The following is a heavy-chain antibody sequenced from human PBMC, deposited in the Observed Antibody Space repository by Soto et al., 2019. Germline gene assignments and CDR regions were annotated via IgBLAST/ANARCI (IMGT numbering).Heavy chain of an antibody. V-gene: IGHV4-30-4*01. CDR3: ASSTRTLGRLFDP. CDR2: IYNRGNT. J-gene: IGHJ5*02. Sequence: QVQLQESGPGLVKPSQTLSLTCTVSGVSVSIREHYWSWIRQPPGRGLEWIGYIYNRGNTDYNPSLKSRVTISIDTSKNQFSLKVNSVTAADTAVYYCASSTRTLGRLFDPWGQGTLVTVSS. CDR1: GVSVSIREHY. D-gene: IGHD2-2*01.